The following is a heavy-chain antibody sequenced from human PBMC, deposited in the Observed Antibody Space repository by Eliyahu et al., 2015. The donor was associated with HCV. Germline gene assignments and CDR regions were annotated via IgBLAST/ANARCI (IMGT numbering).Heavy chain of an antibody. CDR2: XNAXTGET. V-gene: IGHV1-2*06. CDR3: ARDPYYVFWSDYYSSKISAQFDR. Sequence: QVQLVQSGAEVKKPGXXVXVSCKTSGXTFSGFHXXWVRQAXGHGLEWXGRXNAXTGETEYAQRFQVRITLTRDTSMKTAYMGLGRLRSDDTAVYYCARDPYYVFWSDYYSSKISAQFDRWGQGTLVTVSS. CDR1: GXTFSGFH. J-gene: IGHJ5*02. D-gene: IGHD3-3*01.